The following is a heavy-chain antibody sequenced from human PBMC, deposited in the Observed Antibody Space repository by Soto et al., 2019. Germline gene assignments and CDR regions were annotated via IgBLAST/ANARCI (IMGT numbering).Heavy chain of an antibody. D-gene: IGHD2-2*01. CDR2: SRNKANSYTT. CDR3: VRLPAAKYYFDC. Sequence: GGSLRLSCAASGFGLSDHCMDWVRQAPGKGLEWVGRSRNKANSYTTEYAASVKGRFIISRDDSKNSLYLQMNSLKTEDTAVYYCVRLPAAKYYFDCWGQGSLVTVSS. V-gene: IGHV3-72*01. CDR1: GFGLSDHC. J-gene: IGHJ4*02.